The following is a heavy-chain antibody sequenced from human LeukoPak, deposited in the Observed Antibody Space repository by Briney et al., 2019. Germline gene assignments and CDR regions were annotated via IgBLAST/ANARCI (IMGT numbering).Heavy chain of an antibody. Sequence: AGGSLRLSCAISGFTFNNYGMSWVRQAPGMGLEWVSAIADGGETTYYADSVKGRFTISRDYSKNTLYLQMNIVRAEDTAVYYCARKAARTSGYDYWGQGILVTVSS. CDR3: ARKAARTSGYDY. J-gene: IGHJ4*02. D-gene: IGHD3-22*01. CDR2: IADGGETT. CDR1: GFTFNNYG. V-gene: IGHV3-23*01.